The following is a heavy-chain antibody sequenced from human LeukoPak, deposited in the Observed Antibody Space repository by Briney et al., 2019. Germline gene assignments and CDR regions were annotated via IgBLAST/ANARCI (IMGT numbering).Heavy chain of an antibody. CDR1: GFTFSNAW. V-gene: IGHV3-15*01. J-gene: IGHJ4*02. Sequence: GGSLRLSCAASGFTFSNAWMSWVRQAPGKGLEWVGRIKSKTDGGTTDYAAPVKGRFTISRDDPKNTLYLQMNSLKTEDTAVYYCTTDWWVGATFFDYWGQGTLVTVSS. CDR3: TTDWWVGATFFDY. D-gene: IGHD1-26*01. CDR2: IKSKTDGGTT.